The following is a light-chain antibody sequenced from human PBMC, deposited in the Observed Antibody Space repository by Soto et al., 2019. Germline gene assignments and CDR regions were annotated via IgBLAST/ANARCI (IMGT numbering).Light chain of an antibody. Sequence: DIQLTQSPSSLSASLGDRVTITCQASQDIDNFLNWYQHKPGDAPKLLIYDASTLAPGVPSRFSGTESGTEFTFTISSLQPEDIATYYCQQYHNLPSTFGPGTRLEIK. J-gene: IGKJ5*01. CDR1: QDIDNF. CDR3: QQYHNLPST. V-gene: IGKV1-33*01. CDR2: DAS.